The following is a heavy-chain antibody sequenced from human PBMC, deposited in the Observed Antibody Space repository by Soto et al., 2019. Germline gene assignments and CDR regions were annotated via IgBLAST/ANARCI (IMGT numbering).Heavy chain of an antibody. CDR1: GGTFSSYA. CDR2: IIPIFGTA. V-gene: IGHV1-69*01. CDR3: AGARIAAPSYYGMDV. D-gene: IGHD6-6*01. J-gene: IGHJ6*02. Sequence: QVQLVQSGAEVKKPGSSVKVSCKASGGTFSSYAISWVRQAPGQGLEWMGGIIPIFGTANYAQKFQGRVTIDADESPSAAYMGLSSLRSEDTAVYYCAGARIAAPSYYGMDVWGQGTTVAVCS.